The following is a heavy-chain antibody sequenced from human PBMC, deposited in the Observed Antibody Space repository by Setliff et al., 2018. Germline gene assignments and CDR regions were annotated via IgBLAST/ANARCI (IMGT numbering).Heavy chain of an antibody. Sequence: TSETLSLTCNVSGVSFSSTTFYWAWIHQSPGKGLEWIGSISFGGNTYYNPSLKSRVTISLDTSKNQFSLKLKSVTAADTAMYYCARHLLVQGTYHFDYWGQGSPVTVSS. CDR3: ARHLLVQGTYHFDY. J-gene: IGHJ4*02. D-gene: IGHD3-10*01. V-gene: IGHV4-39*07. CDR2: ISFGGNT. CDR1: GVSFSSTTFY.